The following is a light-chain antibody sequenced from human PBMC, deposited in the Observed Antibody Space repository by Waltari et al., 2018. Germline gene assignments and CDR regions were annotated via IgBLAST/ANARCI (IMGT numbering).Light chain of an antibody. CDR2: DAS. V-gene: IGKV1-13*02. Sequence: AIQLTQSPSSLSASVGHRITITCRASQDIASALAWYVQKPGKAPQLLLYDASTLESGVPSRFSGSGSGTDFTLSISSLQAEDVAVYYCHQHHTTPWTFGQGTEVEI. CDR3: HQHHTTPWT. CDR1: QDIASA. J-gene: IGKJ1*01.